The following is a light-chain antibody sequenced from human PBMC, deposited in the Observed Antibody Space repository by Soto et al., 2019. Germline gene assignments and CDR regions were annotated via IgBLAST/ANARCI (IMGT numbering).Light chain of an antibody. V-gene: IGKV3-11*01. CDR1: QSVSSY. CDR2: DAP. CDR3: QQRSNWRLFV. J-gene: IGKJ3*01. Sequence: EIVLTQSPATLSLSPGERATLSCRASQSVSSYLAWYQQKPGQHPRLLIYDAPNKSTGIPARFNGSGSGTDVTPTISCLEPEDFAVYYCQQRSNWRLFVFGAGTKVDIK.